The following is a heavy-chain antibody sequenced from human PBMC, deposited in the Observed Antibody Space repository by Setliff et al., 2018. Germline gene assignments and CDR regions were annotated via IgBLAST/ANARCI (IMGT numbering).Heavy chain of an antibody. V-gene: IGHV4-39*07. CDR2: IYYSGST. D-gene: IGHD6-13*01. J-gene: IGHJ6*02. CDR1: GGSISSNSYY. Sequence: LSLTCTVSGGSISSNSYYWGWIRQPPGKGLEWIGSIYYSGSTYYNPSLKSRVTISVDTSKNQFSLKLSSVTAADTAVYYCARVSMYSSSWYYYYYGMDVWGQGTTVTSP. CDR3: ARVSMYSSSWYYYYYGMDV.